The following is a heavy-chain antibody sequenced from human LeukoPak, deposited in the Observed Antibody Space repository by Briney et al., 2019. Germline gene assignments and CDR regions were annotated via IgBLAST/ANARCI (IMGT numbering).Heavy chain of an antibody. D-gene: IGHD6-25*01. Sequence: GGSLRLSCAASGFTFSNYAMSWVRQAPGKGLEWVSAISGRGDSTYYADSVKGRFTISRDNSKNTLFLQMNSLRAEDTAVYYCAKSSSGSRPPFYYYYYAMDVWGQGTLVTVSS. V-gene: IGHV3-23*01. CDR3: AKSSSGSRPPFYYYYYAMDV. CDR1: GFTFSNYA. CDR2: ISGRGDST. J-gene: IGHJ6*02.